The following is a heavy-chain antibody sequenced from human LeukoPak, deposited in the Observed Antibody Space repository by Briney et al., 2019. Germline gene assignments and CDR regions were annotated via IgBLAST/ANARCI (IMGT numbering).Heavy chain of an antibody. D-gene: IGHD1-1*01. CDR2: ISAYNGNT. Sequence: GASVKASCKASGYTFTSYGISWVRHAPGQGLESMGWISAYNGNTNYAQKLQGRVTMTTDTSTSTAYMELRSLRSDDTAVYYCARVANKWNDDGHYWGQGTLVTASS. CDR3: ARVANKWNDDGHY. J-gene: IGHJ4*02. CDR1: GYTFTSYG. V-gene: IGHV1-18*01.